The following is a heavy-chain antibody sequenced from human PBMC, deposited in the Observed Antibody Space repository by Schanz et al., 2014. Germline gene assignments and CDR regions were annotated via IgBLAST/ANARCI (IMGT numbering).Heavy chain of an antibody. CDR1: GFTLSSYA. CDR2: ISHSGGSK. V-gene: IGHV3-23*04. Sequence: VQLVESGGGVVQPGRSLRLSCAAYGFTLSSYAMHWVRQAPGKGLEWVSSISHSGGSKYYADSVKGRFTISRDNSENTLYLQMNSLSADDTAVFYCAKGMGYCSGGTCYDYYYYGLDVWGQGTTXTVSS. D-gene: IGHD2-15*01. CDR3: AKGMGYCSGGTCYDYYYYGLDV. J-gene: IGHJ6*02.